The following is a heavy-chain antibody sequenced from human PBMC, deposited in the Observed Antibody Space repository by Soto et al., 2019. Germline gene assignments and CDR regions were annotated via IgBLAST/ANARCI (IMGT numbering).Heavy chain of an antibody. CDR1: GFTFSSYS. V-gene: IGHV3-21*01. J-gene: IGHJ5*02. D-gene: IGHD3-10*01. CDR3: ARDPLWFGELSLNNRFDP. Sequence: PGGSLRLSCAASGFTFSSYSMNWVRQAPGKGLEWVSSISSSSSYIYYADSVKGRFTISRDNAKNSLYLQMNSLRAEDTAVYYCARDPLWFGELSLNNRFDPWGQGTLVTVSS. CDR2: ISSSSSYI.